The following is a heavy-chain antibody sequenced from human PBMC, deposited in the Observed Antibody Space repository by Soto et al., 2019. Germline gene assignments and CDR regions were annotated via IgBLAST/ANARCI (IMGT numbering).Heavy chain of an antibody. Sequence: ASVKVSCKASGFTFTSSAVQWVRQARGQRLEWIGWIVVGSGNTNYAQKFQERVTITRDMSTSTAYMELSSLRSEDTAVYYCAAGKSMVGGQYYYCCYGIDVWGQGTTVTVSS. CDR2: IVVGSGNT. CDR1: GFTFTSSA. CDR3: AAGKSMVGGQYYYCCYGIDV. D-gene: IGHD2-15*01. V-gene: IGHV1-58*01. J-gene: IGHJ6*02.